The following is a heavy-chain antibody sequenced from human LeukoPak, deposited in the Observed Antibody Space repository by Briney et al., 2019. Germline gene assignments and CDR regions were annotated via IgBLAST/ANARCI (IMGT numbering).Heavy chain of an antibody. Sequence: SETLSLTCTVSGGSISSHYWSWIRQPPGKGLEWIGYIDYTGTANYNPSLKSRVTISLDTSKNQFSLKLTSVTTADTAVYYCARRPDYGFDYWGQGTLVTVSS. CDR1: GGSISSHY. CDR3: ARRPDYGFDY. J-gene: IGHJ4*02. V-gene: IGHV4-59*11. D-gene: IGHD4-17*01. CDR2: IDYTGTA.